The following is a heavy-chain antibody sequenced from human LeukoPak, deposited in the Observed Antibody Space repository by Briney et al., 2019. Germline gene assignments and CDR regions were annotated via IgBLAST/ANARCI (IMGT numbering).Heavy chain of an antibody. J-gene: IGHJ6*02. D-gene: IGHD3-3*01. CDR1: GYTFTSYY. V-gene: IGHV1-46*01. CDR2: INPSGGST. Sequence: ASVKVSCKASGYTFTSYYMHWVRQAPGQGLEWMGIINPSGGSTSYAPKFQGRVTMTRDTSTSTVYMELSSLRSEDTAVYYCARASLRFLEWLRGLYYYYGMDVWGQGTTVTVSS. CDR3: ARASLRFLEWLRGLYYYYGMDV.